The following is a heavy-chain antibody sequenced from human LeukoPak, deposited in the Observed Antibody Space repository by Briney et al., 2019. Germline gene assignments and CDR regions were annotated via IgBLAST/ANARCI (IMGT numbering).Heavy chain of an antibody. D-gene: IGHD4-17*01. CDR3: ARARSTTTVTYYFDY. Sequence: PSETLSPTCTVSGGSISSYYWSWIRQPAGKGLEWVGRIYTSGSTNYNPSLKSRVTMSVDTSKNQFSLKLSSVTAADTAVYYCARARSTTTVTYYFDYWGQGTLVTVSS. J-gene: IGHJ4*02. CDR2: IYTSGST. V-gene: IGHV4-4*07. CDR1: GGSISSYY.